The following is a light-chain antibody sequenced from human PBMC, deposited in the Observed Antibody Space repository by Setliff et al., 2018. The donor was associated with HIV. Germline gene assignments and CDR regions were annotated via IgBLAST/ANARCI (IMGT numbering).Light chain of an antibody. J-gene: IGLJ1*01. V-gene: IGLV2-14*01. CDR3: SSYAITNTLP. CDR2: EVT. Sequence: QSALTQPASVSGSPGQSITISCTGTSSDVGDYSYVSWYQQHPGKAPKLIIYEVTNRPSGVSNRFSGSKSGNTASLTISGLQAEDEADYYCSSYAITNTLPFGTGTKGTVL. CDR1: SSDVGDYSY.